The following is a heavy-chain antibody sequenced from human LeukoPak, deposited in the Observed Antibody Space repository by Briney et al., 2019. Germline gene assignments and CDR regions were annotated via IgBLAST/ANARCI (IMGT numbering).Heavy chain of an antibody. Sequence: PGGSLRVSCAVSGFSFTSYEMNWVRQAPGKGLEWVSYISTSGVTIYYAESVRGRFTISRDNANNSLYLQMNSLRAEDTALYYCARGYINAPLDYWGQGTLVTVSS. V-gene: IGHV3-48*03. D-gene: IGHD4-11*01. CDR3: ARGYINAPLDY. CDR2: ISTSGVTI. CDR1: GFSFTSYE. J-gene: IGHJ4*02.